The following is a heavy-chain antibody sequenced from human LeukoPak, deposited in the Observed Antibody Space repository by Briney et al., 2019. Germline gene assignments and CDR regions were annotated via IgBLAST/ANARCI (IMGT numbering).Heavy chain of an antibody. Sequence: GASVKVSCKASGYTFTNYDINWVRQATGQGLEWLGWMSASSGNTGYAQKFQGRVSMTRATSISTAYLELNSLTFEDTAVYYCARTPPKGDIDYWGQGTLVTVSS. J-gene: IGHJ4*02. D-gene: IGHD2-21*02. CDR3: ARTPPKGDIDY. CDR2: MSASSGNT. V-gene: IGHV1-8*01. CDR1: GYTFTNYD.